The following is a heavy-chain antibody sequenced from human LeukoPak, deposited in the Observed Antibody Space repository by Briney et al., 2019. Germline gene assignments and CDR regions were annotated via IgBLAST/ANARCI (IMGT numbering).Heavy chain of an antibody. Sequence: PGGSLRLSCAASGFTFSSYAMSWVRQAPGKGLEWVSTISGGGLTPYYADSVKGRFTISRDNSKNTLHLQMNSLRAEDTAVYYCAKAHSDGSGYANNFDYWGQGTLVTVSS. D-gene: IGHD3-22*01. CDR2: ISGGGLTP. V-gene: IGHV3-23*01. J-gene: IGHJ4*02. CDR1: GFTFSSYA. CDR3: AKAHSDGSGYANNFDY.